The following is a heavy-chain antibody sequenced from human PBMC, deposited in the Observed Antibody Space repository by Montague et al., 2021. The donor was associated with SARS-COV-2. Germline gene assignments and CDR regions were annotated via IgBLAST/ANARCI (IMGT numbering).Heavy chain of an antibody. J-gene: IGHJ4*02. Sequence: PALVKPTQTLTLTCTFSGFSLSINGVGVGWIRQPPGKALEWLAMIYCDDNPHYSPSLKRRLIITKDTSKTQVVLTMTNMDPVDTATYYSERGHWNGSGNYLPDYWGQGTLVTVSS. CDR3: ERGHWNGSGNYLPDY. CDR1: GFSLSINGVG. V-gene: IGHV2-5*02. D-gene: IGHD3-10*01. CDR2: IYCDDNP.